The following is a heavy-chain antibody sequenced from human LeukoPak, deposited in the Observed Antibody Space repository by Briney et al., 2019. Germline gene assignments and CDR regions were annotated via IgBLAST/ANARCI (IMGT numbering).Heavy chain of an antibody. CDR3: ASLTLLAP. Sequence: SETLSPTCAVYGGSFSGYYWSWIRQPPGKGLEWIGEINHSGSTNYNPSLKSRVTISVDTSKNQFSLKLSSVTAADAAVYYCASLTLLAPWGQGTLVTVSS. V-gene: IGHV4-34*01. J-gene: IGHJ5*02. D-gene: IGHD2-21*01. CDR2: INHSGST. CDR1: GGSFSGYY.